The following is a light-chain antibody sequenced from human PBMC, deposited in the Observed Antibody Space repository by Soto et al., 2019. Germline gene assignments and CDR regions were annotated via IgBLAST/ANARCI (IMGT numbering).Light chain of an antibody. CDR1: QSIGTW. V-gene: IGKV1-39*01. Sequence: DIQVTQSPSTLSASVGDRVTITCWASQSIGTWLAWYQQKPGEAPNLLIHTSFTLYSGVPSRFSGTGSGTDFTLTISSLQPEDFATYFCQQAFSAEWTFGQGTKVDIK. J-gene: IGKJ1*01. CDR3: QQAFSAEWT. CDR2: TSF.